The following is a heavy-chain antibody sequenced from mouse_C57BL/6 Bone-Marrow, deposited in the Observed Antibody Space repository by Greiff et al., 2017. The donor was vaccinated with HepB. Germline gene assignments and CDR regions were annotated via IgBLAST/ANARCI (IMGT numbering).Heavy chain of an antibody. CDR3: ARRDGSWFAY. D-gene: IGHD2-3*01. Sequence: QVQLQQPGAELVMPGASVKLSCKASGYTFTSYWMHWVKQRPGQGLEWIGEIDPSDSYTNYNQKLKGKSTLTVDKSSSTAYMQLSSLTSEDSAVYYCARRDGSWFAYWGQGTLVTVSA. V-gene: IGHV1-69*01. CDR1: GYTFTSYW. CDR2: IDPSDSYT. J-gene: IGHJ3*01.